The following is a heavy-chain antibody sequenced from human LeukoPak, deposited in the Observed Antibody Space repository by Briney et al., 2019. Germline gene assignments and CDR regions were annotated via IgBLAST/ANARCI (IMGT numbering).Heavy chain of an antibody. Sequence: SETLSLTCTVSGGSISSSSYYWGWIRQPPGKGLEWMGSIYYSGSTYYNPSLKSRVTISVDTSKNQFSLKLSSVTAADTAVYYCARLYYYGSGSLHFDYWGQGTLVTVSS. V-gene: IGHV4-39*07. CDR2: IYYSGST. J-gene: IGHJ4*02. CDR1: GGSISSSSYY. CDR3: ARLYYYGSGSLHFDY. D-gene: IGHD3-10*01.